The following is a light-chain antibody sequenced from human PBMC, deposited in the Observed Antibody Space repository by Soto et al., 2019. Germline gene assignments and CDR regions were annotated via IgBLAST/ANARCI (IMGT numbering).Light chain of an antibody. CDR1: SSDVGGYNF. V-gene: IGLV2-14*01. Sequence: QSALTQPASVSGSPGQSITISCTGTSSDVGGYNFVSWYQQHPGKAPKLMIYDVSNRPSGVSNRFSGSKSGNTASLAISGLQAEDEADYYCSSDTDSSTWVFGGGTKLPVL. CDR2: DVS. CDR3: SSDTDSSTWV. J-gene: IGLJ3*02.